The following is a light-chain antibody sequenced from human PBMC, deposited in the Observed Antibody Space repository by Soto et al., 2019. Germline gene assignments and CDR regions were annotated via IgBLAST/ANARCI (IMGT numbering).Light chain of an antibody. CDR3: SSYTRDTALV. J-gene: IGLJ1*01. CDR1: TSDIGSYDF. CDR2: EVT. Sequence: QSVLTQPASVSGSPGQSITISCTGTTSDIGSYDFVSWYQQHPGKAPKLMIYEVTNRPSGVSNRFSGSKSGSTASLTISGLQAEDEADYYCSSYTRDTALVFGPGTKVTVL. V-gene: IGLV2-14*01.